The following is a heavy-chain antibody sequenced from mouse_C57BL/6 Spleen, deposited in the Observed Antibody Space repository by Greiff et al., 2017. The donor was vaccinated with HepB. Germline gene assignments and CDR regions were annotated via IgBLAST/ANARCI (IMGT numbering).Heavy chain of an antibody. CDR3: AREGDSFFDY. Sequence: EVQLVESGGGLVKPGGSLKLSCAASGFTFSSYAMSWVRQTPEKRLEWVATISDGGSYTYYPDNVKGRFTISRDNAKNNLYLQMSHLKSEDTAMYYCAREGDSFFDYWGQGTTLTVSS. J-gene: IGHJ2*01. CDR1: GFTFSSYA. D-gene: IGHD3-3*01. V-gene: IGHV5-4*01. CDR2: ISDGGSYT.